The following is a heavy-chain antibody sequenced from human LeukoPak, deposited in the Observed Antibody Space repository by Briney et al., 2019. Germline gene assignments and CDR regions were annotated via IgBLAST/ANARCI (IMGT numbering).Heavy chain of an antibody. CDR2: IKQDGSEK. CDR3: ARALYSSSWYPYYYYYMDV. D-gene: IGHD6-13*01. J-gene: IGHJ6*03. CDR1: GFTFRSYA. Sequence: GGSLSLSCAASGFTFRSYAMSWVRQAPGKGLEWVASIKQDGSEKYYVDSVKGRFTISRDNAKNSLYLQMNSLRAEDTAVYYCARALYSSSWYPYYYYYMDVWGKGTTVTVSS. V-gene: IGHV3-7*01.